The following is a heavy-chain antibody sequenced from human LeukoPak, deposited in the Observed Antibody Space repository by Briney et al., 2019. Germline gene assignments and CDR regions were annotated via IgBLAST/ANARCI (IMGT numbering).Heavy chain of an antibody. CDR1: GAPISNSY. Sequence: SETLSLTCLVPGAPISNSYWSWFRQPPGKGLQWIGYIYFCGSTNYNPSLKSRVTISGDTSKNQFSLKLSSVTAADTAVYYCARTLYSRGFYTVDYWGQGTLVTVSS. CDR3: ARTLYSRGFYTVDY. CDR2: IYFCGST. V-gene: IGHV4-59*08. J-gene: IGHJ4*02. D-gene: IGHD6-19*01.